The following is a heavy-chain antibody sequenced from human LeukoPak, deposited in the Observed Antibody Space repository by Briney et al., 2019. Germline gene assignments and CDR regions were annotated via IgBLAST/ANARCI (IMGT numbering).Heavy chain of an antibody. CDR1: GFTFSFYW. Sequence: PGGSLRLSCDAYGFTFSFYWMNWVRQAPGKGLEWVANIKQDGSEKYYVDSVKGRFTISRDNAKNSLYLQMNSLRADDTAVYFCAKDLIVDNSWGQGTLVIVSS. CDR3: AKDLIVDNS. CDR2: IKQDGSEK. J-gene: IGHJ5*02. V-gene: IGHV3-7*04. D-gene: IGHD5-24*01.